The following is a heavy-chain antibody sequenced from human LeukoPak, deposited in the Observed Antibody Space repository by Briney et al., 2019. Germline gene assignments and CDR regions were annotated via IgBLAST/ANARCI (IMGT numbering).Heavy chain of an antibody. CDR3: ARGPSVPAALPFDY. Sequence: SETLSLTCTVSGGSISSGDYHWSWIRQPPGKGLEWIGYIDYGGSTYFNPSLKSRVTISVDTSKNQFSLKLNSVTAADTAIYYCARGPSVPAALPFDYWGQGTLVTVSS. V-gene: IGHV4-30-4*01. J-gene: IGHJ4*02. CDR2: IDYGGST. CDR1: GGSISSGDYH. D-gene: IGHD2-2*01.